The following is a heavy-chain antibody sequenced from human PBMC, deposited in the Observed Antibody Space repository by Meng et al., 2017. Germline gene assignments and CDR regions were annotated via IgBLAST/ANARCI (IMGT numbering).Heavy chain of an antibody. Sequence: GGSLRLSCAASGFTFSSYWMSWVRQAPGKGLEWVANIKEDGRQIYYVDSVKGRFTISRDNSRNSLFLQMNSLRAEDTAVYYCTSSHSGAKNFDYWGQGTLVTVSS. J-gene: IGHJ4*02. CDR3: TSSHSGAKNFDY. CDR1: GFTFSSYW. CDR2: IKEDGRQI. D-gene: IGHD2-15*01. V-gene: IGHV3-7*01.